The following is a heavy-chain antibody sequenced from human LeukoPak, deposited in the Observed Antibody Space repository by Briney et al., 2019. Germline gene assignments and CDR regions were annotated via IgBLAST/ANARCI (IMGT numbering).Heavy chain of an antibody. D-gene: IGHD3-22*01. CDR3: ASGCYYYDSSGYSV. CDR1: GFTLSSYW. J-gene: IGHJ4*02. Sequence: GGSLRLSCAASGFTLSSYWMSWVRQAPGKGLEWVSVIYSGGSTYYADSVKGRFTISRDNSKNTLYLQMNSLRAEDTAVYYCASGCYYYDSSGYSVWGQGTLVTVSS. V-gene: IGHV3-66*01. CDR2: IYSGGST.